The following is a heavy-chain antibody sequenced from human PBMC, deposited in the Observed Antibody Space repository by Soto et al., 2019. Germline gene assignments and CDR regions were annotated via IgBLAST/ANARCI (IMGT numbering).Heavy chain of an antibody. CDR2: IYHSGST. CDR1: GYSISSGYY. V-gene: IGHV4-38-2*01. CDR3: ASAGWELPFYWYGMDV. J-gene: IGHJ6*02. Sequence: SETLSLTCAVSGYSISSGYYWSWIRQPPGKGLEWIGSIYHSGSTYYNPSLKSRVTISVDTSKNQFSLKLSSVTAADTAVYYCASAGWELPFYWYGMDVWGQGTTVPVSS. D-gene: IGHD1-26*01.